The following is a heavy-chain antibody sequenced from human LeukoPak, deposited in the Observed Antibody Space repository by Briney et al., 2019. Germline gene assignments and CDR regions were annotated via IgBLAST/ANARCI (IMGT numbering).Heavy chain of an antibody. J-gene: IGHJ3*01. CDR2: INSDGSEG. V-gene: IGHV3-7*03. Sequence: GGSLRLCCAVSGFTFSGFWMSWSRQPPGKGLEWVASINSDGSEGYYADVVKGRLTISRDNPKNSLYLQINSLRAEDTAVYYCARSSYSSSSSVWGQGTMVTVSS. CDR3: ARSSYSSSSSV. CDR1: GFTFSGFW. D-gene: IGHD6-6*01.